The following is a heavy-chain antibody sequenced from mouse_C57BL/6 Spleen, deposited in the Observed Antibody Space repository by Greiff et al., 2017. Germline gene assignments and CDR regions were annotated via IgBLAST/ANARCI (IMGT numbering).Heavy chain of an antibody. V-gene: IGHV1-82*01. CDR1: GYAFSSSW. CDR2: LYPGDGDT. J-gene: IGHJ1*03. Sequence: QVQLQQSGPELVKPGASVKISCKASGYAFSSSWMNWVKQRPGKGLEWIGRLYPGDGDTNYNGKFKGKATLTADKSSSTAYMQLSSLTSEDAAVYFCARAYYGYGGGDWYFDVWGTGTTVTVSS. D-gene: IGHD2-2*01. CDR3: ARAYYGYGGGDWYFDV.